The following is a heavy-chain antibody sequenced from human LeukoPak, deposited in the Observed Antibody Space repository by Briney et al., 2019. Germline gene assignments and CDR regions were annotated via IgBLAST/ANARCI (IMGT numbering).Heavy chain of an antibody. Sequence: GESLEISCQGSGYIFTSYWIGWVRQMPGKGLELMGMIPPGDSDTRYSPSFQGQVTTSADKSISTAFLQWTSLKASDIAMYYCARVRYCSGGSCSQVDYWGQGTLVIVSP. CDR3: ARVRYCSGGSCSQVDY. J-gene: IGHJ4*02. D-gene: IGHD2-15*01. CDR1: GYIFTSYW. CDR2: IPPGDSDT. V-gene: IGHV5-51*01.